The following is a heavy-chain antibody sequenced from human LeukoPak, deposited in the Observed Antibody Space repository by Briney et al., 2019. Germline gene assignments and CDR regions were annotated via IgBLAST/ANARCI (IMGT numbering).Heavy chain of an antibody. CDR2: INHSGST. V-gene: IGHV4-34*01. CDR1: GGSFSGYY. D-gene: IGHD4-17*01. Sequence: PSETLSLTCAVYGGSFSGYYWSWIRQPPGKGLEWIGEINHSGSTNYNPSLKSRVTMSVDTSKNQFSLKLSSVTAADTAVYYCARVLKDYGDIEDFQHWGQGALVTVSS. CDR3: ARVLKDYGDIEDFQH. J-gene: IGHJ1*01.